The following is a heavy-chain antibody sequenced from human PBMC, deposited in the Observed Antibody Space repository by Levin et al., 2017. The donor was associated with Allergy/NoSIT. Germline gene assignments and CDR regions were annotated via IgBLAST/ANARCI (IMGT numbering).Heavy chain of an antibody. CDR3: AKDIVVVVAATGWFDP. J-gene: IGHJ5*02. D-gene: IGHD2-15*01. CDR2: ISGSGGST. CDR1: GFTFSSYA. V-gene: IGHV3-23*01. Sequence: LSLTCAASGFTFSSYAMSWVRQAPGKGLEWVSAISGSGGSTYYADSVKGRFTISRDNSKNTLYLQMNSLRAEDTAVYYCAKDIVVVVAATGWFDPWGLGTLVTVSS.